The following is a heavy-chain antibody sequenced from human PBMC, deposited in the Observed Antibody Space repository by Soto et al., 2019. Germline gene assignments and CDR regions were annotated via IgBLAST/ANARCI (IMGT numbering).Heavy chain of an antibody. V-gene: IGHV3-23*04. Sequence: EVQLVESGGGLIQPGGSLRLSCAASGFTVSSNYMSWVRQAPGKGLEWVSVISGSAGSTYYADSVKGRFTITRDNSKNTLYLQMSSLRVEDTAVYYCAKAGGAAGTVDYFDYWGQGTLVTVSS. D-gene: IGHD6-13*01. CDR1: GFTVSSNY. CDR3: AKAGGAAGTVDYFDY. J-gene: IGHJ4*02. CDR2: ISGSAGST.